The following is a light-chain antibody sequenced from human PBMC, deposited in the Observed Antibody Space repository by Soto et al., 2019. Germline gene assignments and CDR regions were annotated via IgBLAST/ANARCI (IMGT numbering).Light chain of an antibody. V-gene: IGLV2-8*01. CDR1: SSDVGGYNF. CDR3: CSYAGNNIYV. CDR2: EVT. J-gene: IGLJ1*01. Sequence: QSVLTQPPSASGSPGQSVAISCTGTSSDVGGYNFVSWYQQHPGKAPKLMIYEVTKRPSGVPDRFSGSKSGNTASLTVSGLQAEDEADYYCCSYAGNNIYVFVTGTKLTVL.